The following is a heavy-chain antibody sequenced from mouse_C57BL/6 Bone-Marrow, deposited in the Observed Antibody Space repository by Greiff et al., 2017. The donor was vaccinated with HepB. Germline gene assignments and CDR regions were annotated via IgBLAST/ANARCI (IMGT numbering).Heavy chain of an antibody. CDR3: AREETAQASYYFDY. CDR1: GYTFTSYW. Sequence: VQLQQPGAELVMPGASVKLSCKASGYTFTSYWMHWVKQRPGQGLEWIGEIDPSDSYTNYNQKFKGKSTLTVDKSSSTAYMQLSSLTSEDSAVDYCAREETAQASYYFDYWGQGTTLTVSS. J-gene: IGHJ2*01. D-gene: IGHD3-2*02. V-gene: IGHV1-69*01. CDR2: IDPSDSYT.